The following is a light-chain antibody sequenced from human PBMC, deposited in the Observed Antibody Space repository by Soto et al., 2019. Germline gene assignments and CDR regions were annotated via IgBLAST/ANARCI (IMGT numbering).Light chain of an antibody. CDR3: QQYGSSPYT. V-gene: IGKV3-15*01. J-gene: IGKJ2*01. CDR1: QSVSNN. Sequence: EIVMTQSPATLSVSPGESATLSCRASQSVSNNLAWYQQKPGQAPRLLIYGASTRATGFPARFSGSGSGTEFTLTISSLQSEDFAVYYCQQYGSSPYTFGLGTKLEIK. CDR2: GAS.